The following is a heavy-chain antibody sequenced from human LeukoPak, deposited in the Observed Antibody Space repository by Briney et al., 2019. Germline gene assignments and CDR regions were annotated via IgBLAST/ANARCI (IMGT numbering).Heavy chain of an antibody. Sequence: GGSLRLSCAASGFSFSNYAMNWVRQAPGKGLEWVSVVYSGGSTYSADSVKGRFTISRDNSKNTLFLQMNSLRAEDTAVYYCARGFGYSNNYYFDYWGQGTLVTVSS. D-gene: IGHD5-12*01. V-gene: IGHV3-66*01. J-gene: IGHJ4*02. CDR2: VYSGGST. CDR1: GFSFSNYA. CDR3: ARGFGYSNNYYFDY.